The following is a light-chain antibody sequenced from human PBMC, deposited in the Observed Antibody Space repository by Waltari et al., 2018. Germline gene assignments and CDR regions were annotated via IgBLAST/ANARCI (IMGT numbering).Light chain of an antibody. Sequence: EIVLTQSPGTLSLSPGERATLPCRASQTVRTTYLALYQQKPGQSPTLLIYGASSRATGIPDRFSGSGSGTDFSLTISSLEPEDFAVYYCQQYDISPLTFGGGTKVETK. CDR3: QQYDISPLT. J-gene: IGKJ4*01. CDR2: GAS. V-gene: IGKV3-20*01. CDR1: QTVRTTY.